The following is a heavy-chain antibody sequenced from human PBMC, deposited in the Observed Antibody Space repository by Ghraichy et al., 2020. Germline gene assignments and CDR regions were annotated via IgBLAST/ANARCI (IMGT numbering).Heavy chain of an antibody. V-gene: IGHV4-34*01. J-gene: IGHJ4*02. CDR2: INHSGST. CDR3: ARSATIFGVAPVGY. CDR1: GGSFSGYY. Sequence: GSLRLSCAVYGGSFSGYYWSWIRQPPGKGLEWIGEINHSGSTNYNPSLKSRVTISVDTSKNQFSLKLSSVTAADTAVYYCARSATIFGVAPVGYWGQGTLVTVSS. D-gene: IGHD3-3*01.